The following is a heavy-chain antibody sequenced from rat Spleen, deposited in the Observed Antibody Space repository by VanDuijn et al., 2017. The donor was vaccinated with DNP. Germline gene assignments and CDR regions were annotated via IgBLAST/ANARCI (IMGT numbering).Heavy chain of an antibody. CDR1: GFTFSNYD. Sequence: EVQVVESGGGLVQPGRSLKLSCAASGFTFSNYDMVWVRQAPTKGLEWVASISPRGGSTYYRDSVKGRFTVSRDNAKSSLYLQMDSLRSEDTATYYCARREQPDYWGQGVMVTVSS. J-gene: IGHJ2*01. CDR2: ISPRGGST. CDR3: ARREQPDY. V-gene: IGHV5-25*01.